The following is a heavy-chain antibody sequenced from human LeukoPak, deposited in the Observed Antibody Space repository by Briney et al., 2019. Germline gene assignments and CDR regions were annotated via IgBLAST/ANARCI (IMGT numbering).Heavy chain of an antibody. V-gene: IGHV1-69*08. Sequence: SVKVSCKASGYTFTGYYMHWVRQAPGQGLEWVGRIVPILGAANYAQNFQGRVTITADRSTTTAYMELSSLRSEDTAVYYCARVPQGSSWPYYFDYWGQGTLVTVSS. CDR1: GYTFTGYY. CDR2: IVPILGAA. CDR3: ARVPQGSSWPYYFDY. D-gene: IGHD6-13*01. J-gene: IGHJ4*02.